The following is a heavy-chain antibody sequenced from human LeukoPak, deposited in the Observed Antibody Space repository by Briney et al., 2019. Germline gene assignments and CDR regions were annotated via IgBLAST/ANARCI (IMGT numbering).Heavy chain of an antibody. CDR3: ARARGRSINDAFDI. CDR1: GFTFSTYS. V-gene: IGHV3-21*01. CDR2: ISTRSTYI. Sequence: GGSLRLSCAASGFTFSTYSMNWVRQAPGKGPEWVSCISTRSTYIYYADSVKGRFTISRDNAKNSLYLQMNSLRAEDTAVYYCARARGRSINDAFDIWGQGTMVTVSS. D-gene: IGHD3-16*01. J-gene: IGHJ3*02.